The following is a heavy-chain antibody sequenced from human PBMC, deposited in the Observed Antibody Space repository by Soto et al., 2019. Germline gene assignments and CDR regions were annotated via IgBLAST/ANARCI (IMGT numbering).Heavy chain of an antibody. CDR3: ARVPDR. CDR2: VHHTGSA. Sequence: SETLSLTCAVSGDSVSSNNWWNWVRQPPGKGLEWIGEVHHTGSANYNPSLKSRVTISVDKSKNHFSLNLTSVTAADTAVYYCARVPDRWGQGTLLTVSS. D-gene: IGHD2-2*01. V-gene: IGHV4-4*02. CDR1: GDSVSSNNW. J-gene: IGHJ5*02.